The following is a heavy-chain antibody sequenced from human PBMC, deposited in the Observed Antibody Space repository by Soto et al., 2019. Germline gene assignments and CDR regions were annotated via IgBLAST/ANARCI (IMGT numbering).Heavy chain of an antibody. Sequence: QVQLVQSGAEVKKPGASVKVSCKASGYTLTSYGITWVRQAPGQGLEWMGWISAYNGNTNYAQKLQGRVTMTTDTSTSTDYMELRSLRSDDTAVYYCARVPRTSKWYFDLWGRGTLVTVSS. J-gene: IGHJ2*01. CDR3: ARVPRTSKWYFDL. CDR2: ISAYNGNT. V-gene: IGHV1-18*01. CDR1: GYTLTSYG.